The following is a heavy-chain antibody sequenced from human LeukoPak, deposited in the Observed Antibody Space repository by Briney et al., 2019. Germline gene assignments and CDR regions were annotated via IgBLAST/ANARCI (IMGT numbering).Heavy chain of an antibody. D-gene: IGHD3-10*01. V-gene: IGHV1-18*01. CDR1: GYTFTSYG. CDR2: ISAYNGNT. J-gene: IGHJ4*02. CDR3: ARTPAYYGSGSYPNYFDY. Sequence: ASVKVSCKASGYTFTSYGISWVRQAPGQGLEWMGWISAYNGNTNYAQKLQGRVTMTTDTSTSTAYMELRSLRSDDTAVYYCARTPAYYGSGSYPNYFDYWGQGTLVTVSS.